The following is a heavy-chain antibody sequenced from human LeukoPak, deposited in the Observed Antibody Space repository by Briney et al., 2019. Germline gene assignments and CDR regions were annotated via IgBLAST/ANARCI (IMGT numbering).Heavy chain of an antibody. V-gene: IGHV4-61*02. CDR1: GGSISSGSYY. CDR3: ARSTYYDFWSGYFDY. Sequence: SETLSLTCSVSGGSISSGSYYWSWIRQPAGKGLEWIGRIYTSGSTNYNPSLKSRVTISVDTSKNQFSLKLSSVTAADTAVYYCARSTYYDFWSGYFDYWGQGTLATVSS. J-gene: IGHJ4*02. CDR2: IYTSGST. D-gene: IGHD3-3*01.